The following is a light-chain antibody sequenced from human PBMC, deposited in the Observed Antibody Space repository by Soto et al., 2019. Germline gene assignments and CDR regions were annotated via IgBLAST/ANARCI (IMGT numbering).Light chain of an antibody. CDR1: QTVSSS. J-gene: IGKJ4*01. Sequence: EIVMTQSPATLSVSPGESAALSCRASQTVSSSLAWYQQEPGQAPRLLIYGASTRATGIPARFSGSGSGTEFTLTISSLQSEDSAVYHCQQYEKWPLTFGGGTKVDIK. CDR3: QQYEKWPLT. CDR2: GAS. V-gene: IGKV3-15*01.